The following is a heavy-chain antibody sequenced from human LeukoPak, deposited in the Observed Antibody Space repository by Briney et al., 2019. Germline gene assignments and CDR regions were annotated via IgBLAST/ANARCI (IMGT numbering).Heavy chain of an antibody. CDR1: GFTFSSYW. D-gene: IGHD3-22*01. V-gene: IGHV3-74*01. Sequence: PGGSLRLSCAASGFTFSSYWMHWVRQAPGKGLVWVLRINSDGSSTSYADSVKGRFTISRDNAKNTLYLQMNSLRAEDTAVYYCARAPPPTNYYDSSGYYRDYFDYWGQGTLVTVSS. J-gene: IGHJ4*02. CDR3: ARAPPPTNYYDSSGYYRDYFDY. CDR2: INSDGSST.